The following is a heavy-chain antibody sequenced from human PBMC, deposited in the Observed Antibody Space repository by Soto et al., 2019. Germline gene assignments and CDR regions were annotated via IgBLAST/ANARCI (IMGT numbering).Heavy chain of an antibody. CDR2: IIPIFGTA. Sequence: QVQLVQSGAEVKKPGSSVKVSCKASGGTFSSYAISWVQQAPGQGLEWMGGIIPIFGTANYAQKFQGRVTITADKSTSTAYMELSSLRSEDTAVYYCARDGEYYYGSGRGMDVWGQGTTVTVSS. V-gene: IGHV1-69*06. CDR3: ARDGEYYYGSGRGMDV. J-gene: IGHJ6*02. CDR1: GGTFSSYA. D-gene: IGHD3-10*01.